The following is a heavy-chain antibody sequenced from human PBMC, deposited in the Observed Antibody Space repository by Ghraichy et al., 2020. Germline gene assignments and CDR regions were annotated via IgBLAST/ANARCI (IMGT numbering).Heavy chain of an antibody. D-gene: IGHD3-9*01. Sequence: GGSLRLSCAASGFTFSSYAMSWVRQAPGKGLEWVSAISGSGGSTYYADSVKGRFTISRDNSKNTLYLQMNSLRAEDTAVHYCAKVLLTGRYDILTGSPPSSYGMDVWGQGTTVTVSS. CDR1: GFTFSSYA. CDR2: ISGSGGST. V-gene: IGHV3-23*01. CDR3: AKVLLTGRYDILTGSPPSSYGMDV. J-gene: IGHJ6*02.